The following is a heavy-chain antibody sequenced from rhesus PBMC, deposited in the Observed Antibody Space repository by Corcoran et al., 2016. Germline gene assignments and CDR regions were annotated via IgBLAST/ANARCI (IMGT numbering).Heavy chain of an antibody. CDR2: IYGRSTNT. Sequence: QVQLQESGPGVVKPSETLSLTCAVSGGSISDSYRWSWIRQPPGKGLEGIGYIYGRSTNTHNNPSLKMRVTISKDTSKNQFSLKLSSVTAADTAGYYCARDGPAGYYFDYWGQGVLVTVSS. V-gene: IGHV4S10*01. CDR1: GGSISDSYR. D-gene: IGHD6-31*01. CDR3: ARDGPAGYYFDY. J-gene: IGHJ4*01.